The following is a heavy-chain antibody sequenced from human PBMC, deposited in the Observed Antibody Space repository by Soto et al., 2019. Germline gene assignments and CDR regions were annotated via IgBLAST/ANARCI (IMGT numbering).Heavy chain of an antibody. J-gene: IGHJ5*02. CDR2: MYHSGST. V-gene: IGHV4-30-2*01. D-gene: IGHD2-8*01. CDR3: ARDDGGYCTTSCTNNWFDP. CDR1: GGSISSGGYS. Sequence: PSETLSLTCAVSGGSISSGGYSWSWIRQPPGKGLEWIGYMYHSGSTYYNPSLKSRVTISIDRSKNQFSLKLSSVTAADTAVYYCARDDGGYCTTSCTNNWFDPWGRGTRVTVS.